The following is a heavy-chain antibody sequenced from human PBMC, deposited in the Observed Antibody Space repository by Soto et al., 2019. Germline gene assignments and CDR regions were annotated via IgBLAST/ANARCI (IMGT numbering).Heavy chain of an antibody. Sequence: QVQLVESGGGVVHPGTSLRLSCAASGFTFSTHGMHWVRQPPGKGPEWVAVISHDGSKKYYVESVEGRFSISRDNSKSIVHLQMNNVRTEDTAVYYCAKDKGPYYDFWSGQRWFDPWGQGNLVTVSS. CDR1: GFTFSTHG. D-gene: IGHD3-3*01. J-gene: IGHJ5*02. CDR2: ISHDGSKK. V-gene: IGHV3-30*18. CDR3: AKDKGPYYDFWSGQRWFDP.